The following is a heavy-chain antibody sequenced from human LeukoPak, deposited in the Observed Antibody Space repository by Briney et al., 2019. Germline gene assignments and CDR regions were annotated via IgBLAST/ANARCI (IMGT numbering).Heavy chain of an antibody. CDR2: IYTSGST. CDR3: ASGLVGATTDY. CDR1: GGSISSGSYY. V-gene: IGHV4-61*02. Sequence: SETLSLTCTVSGGSISSGSYYWSWIRQPAGKGLEWIGRIYTSGSTNYNPSLKSRVTISVDTSKHQFSLKLSSVTAADTAVYYCASGLVGATTDYWGQGTLVTVSS. D-gene: IGHD1-26*01. J-gene: IGHJ4*02.